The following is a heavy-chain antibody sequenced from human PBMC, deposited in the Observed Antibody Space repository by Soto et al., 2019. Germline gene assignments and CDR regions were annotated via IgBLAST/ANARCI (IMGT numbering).Heavy chain of an antibody. CDR3: ARDPPFGCRSTSCYPPMGNFDY. Sequence: GGSLRLSCAASGFTFSSYSMNWVRQAPGKGLEWVSYISSSSSTIYYADSVRGRFTISRDNVKNSLYLQMNSLRDEDTAVYYCARDPPFGCRSTSCYPPMGNFDYWGQGTLVTVSS. D-gene: IGHD2-2*01. CDR1: GFTFSSYS. V-gene: IGHV3-48*02. CDR2: ISSSSSTI. J-gene: IGHJ4*02.